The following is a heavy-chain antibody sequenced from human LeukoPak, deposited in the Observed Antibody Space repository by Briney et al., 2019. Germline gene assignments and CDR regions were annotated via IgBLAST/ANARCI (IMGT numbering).Heavy chain of an antibody. V-gene: IGHV3-48*03. CDR2: ISSSGSTI. D-gene: IGHD3-3*01. CDR1: GFTFSSYE. CDR3: PRGGDFWSGFNWFDP. J-gene: IGHJ5*02. Sequence: GGALLLCCAASGFTFSSYEMTWVRRAPGKGLEWVSYISSSGSTIYYAHAVKGRFTIARDNAKNSLYLQMNSLRAEDTAVYYCPRGGDFWSGFNWFDPWGQGTLVTVSS.